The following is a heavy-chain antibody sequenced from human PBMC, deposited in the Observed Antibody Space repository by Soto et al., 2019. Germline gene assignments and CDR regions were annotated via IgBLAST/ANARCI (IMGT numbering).Heavy chain of an antibody. CDR3: ARSPGRPYSYYAMDV. Sequence: GESLKISCKGSGYSFSSYWIAWVRQMPGKGLEWMGIISPGDSDTRYSPSFQGQVTIPADKSISTAYLQWSSLKASDTAMYYCARSPGRPYSYYAMDVWGQGTTVTVSS. V-gene: IGHV5-51*01. J-gene: IGHJ6*02. D-gene: IGHD1-26*01. CDR2: ISPGDSDT. CDR1: GYSFSSYW.